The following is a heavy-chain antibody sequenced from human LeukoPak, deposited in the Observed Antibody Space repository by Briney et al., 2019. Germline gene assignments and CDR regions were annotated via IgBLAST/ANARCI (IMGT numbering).Heavy chain of an antibody. J-gene: IGHJ4*02. D-gene: IGHD2-2*01. CDR1: GYTFTGYY. CDR3: ARVTPYCSSTSCPFDY. Sequence: ASVKVSCKASGYTFTGYYMHWVRQAPGQGLEWMGWINPNSGGTNYAQKFQGRVTMTRDTSISTAYMELSRLRSDDTAVYYCARVTPYCSSTSCPFDYWGQGTLVTVSS. CDR2: INPNSGGT. V-gene: IGHV1-2*02.